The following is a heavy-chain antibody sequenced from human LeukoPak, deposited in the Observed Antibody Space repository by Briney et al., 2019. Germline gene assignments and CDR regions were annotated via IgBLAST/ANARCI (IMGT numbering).Heavy chain of an antibody. J-gene: IGHJ2*01. CDR2: INSDGSIT. V-gene: IGHV3-74*01. CDR1: GFTFSSYW. D-gene: IGHD2-15*01. CDR3: AKRCTGGSCYYWYFDL. Sequence: GGSLRLSCAASGFTFSSYWMHWVRQAPGKGLVWVSRINSDGSITTYADSVKGRFTISRDNAKNTLYLQMNSLRAEDTAVYYCAKRCTGGSCYYWYFDLWGRGTLVTVSS.